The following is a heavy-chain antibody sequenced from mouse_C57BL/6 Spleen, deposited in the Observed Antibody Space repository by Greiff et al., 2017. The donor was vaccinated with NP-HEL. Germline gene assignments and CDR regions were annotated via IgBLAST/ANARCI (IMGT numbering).Heavy chain of an antibody. CDR2: IRLKSDNYAT. J-gene: IGHJ3*01. D-gene: IGHD2-2*01. CDR1: GFTFSNYW. CDR3: TEAVTSWFAY. Sequence: EVKLVESGGGLVQPGGSMKLSCVASGFTFSNYWMNWVRQSPEKGLEWVAQIRLKSDNYATHYAESVKGRFTISRDDSKSSVYLQMNNLRAEDTGIYYCTEAVTSWFAYWGQGTLVTVSA. V-gene: IGHV6-3*01.